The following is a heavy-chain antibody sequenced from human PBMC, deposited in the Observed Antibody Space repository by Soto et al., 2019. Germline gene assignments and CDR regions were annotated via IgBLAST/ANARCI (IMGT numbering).Heavy chain of an antibody. CDR1: GYPVTAYY. V-gene: IGHV1-2*02. Sequence: QLHLVQSGAVVKKPGASVTVSCSASGYPVTAYYMHWVRQAPGRGLEWMGGINPATGAAKYTQTFQGGVPMAQGTSTSTGFMELGGLTSEDRAGFSCARGGGVGVAGSAAFDMWGQGTLVTVSS. J-gene: IGHJ3*02. CDR2: INPATGAA. D-gene: IGHD3-3*01. CDR3: ARGGGVGVAGSAAFDM.